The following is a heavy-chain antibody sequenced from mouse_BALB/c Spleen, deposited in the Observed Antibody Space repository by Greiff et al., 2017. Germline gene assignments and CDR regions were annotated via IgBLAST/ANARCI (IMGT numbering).Heavy chain of an antibody. D-gene: IGHD4-1*01. Sequence: EVQVVESGGGLVQPGGSRKLSCAASGFTFSSFGMHWVRQAPEKGLEWVAYISSGSSTIYYADTVKGRFTISRDNPKNTLFLQMTSLRSEDTAMYYCARSRWDGFAYWGQGTLVTVSA. CDR2: ISSGSSTI. V-gene: IGHV5-17*02. CDR3: ARSRWDGFAY. J-gene: IGHJ3*01. CDR1: GFTFSSFG.